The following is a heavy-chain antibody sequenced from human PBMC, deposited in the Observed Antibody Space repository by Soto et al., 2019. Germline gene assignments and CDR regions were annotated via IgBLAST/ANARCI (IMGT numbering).Heavy chain of an antibody. V-gene: IGHV3-23*01. Sequence: AGCLELSSAASGFNFNSYTINWVRQAPGKGLEWVSTVTGGGHTTYNADSVNGRFTISRDNSKNTLYLQMNNLRAEDTAIYYCASSSGDLDVYGMDIWGPGTTVTVSS. D-gene: IGHD3-10*01. J-gene: IGHJ6*02. CDR2: VTGGGHTT. CDR1: GFNFNSYT. CDR3: ASSSGDLDVYGMDI.